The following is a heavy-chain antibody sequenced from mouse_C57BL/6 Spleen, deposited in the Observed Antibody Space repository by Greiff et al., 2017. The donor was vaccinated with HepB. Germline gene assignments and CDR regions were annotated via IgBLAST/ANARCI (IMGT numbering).Heavy chain of an antibody. CDR2: ISSGRSTI. CDR3: ARPGLGHLYYAMDY. D-gene: IGHD4-1*01. V-gene: IGHV5-17*01. J-gene: IGHJ4*01. Sequence: EVKVVESGGGLVKPGGSLKLSCAASGFTFSDYGMHWVRQAPEKGLEWVAYISSGRSTIYYADTVKGRFTISRDNAKNTLFLQMTSLRSEDTAMYYCARPGLGHLYYAMDYWGQGTSVTVSS. CDR1: GFTFSDYG.